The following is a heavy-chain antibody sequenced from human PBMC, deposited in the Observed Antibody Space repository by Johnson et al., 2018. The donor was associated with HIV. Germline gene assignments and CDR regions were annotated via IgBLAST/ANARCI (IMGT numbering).Heavy chain of an antibody. D-gene: IGHD6-19*01. Sequence: QVQLESGGGVVPPGGSLRLSCAASGFTFSTYGMHWVRQAPGKGLEWAAFIRYDGSNKYYADSVKGRFTISRDNSKNTLYLQMNSLRAEDTAVYYCAKKQWPEDDAFDIWGQGTMVTVSS. CDR1: GFTFSTYG. V-gene: IGHV3-30*02. CDR2: IRYDGSNK. CDR3: AKKQWPEDDAFDI. J-gene: IGHJ3*02.